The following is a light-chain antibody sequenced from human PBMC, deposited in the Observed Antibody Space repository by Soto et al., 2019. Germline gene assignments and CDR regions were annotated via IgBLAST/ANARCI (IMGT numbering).Light chain of an antibody. V-gene: IGKV3-11*01. Sequence: EVVLTQSPATLSSFPGDRATLSCRASQYVNTRFAWYQQRPGQSPRLLIYQPYPRAAGIPARFSASGSGTDFTLTIGDVPPEDFALYYCQQRQSWPRTFGQGTKVDI. J-gene: IGKJ1*01. CDR2: QPY. CDR1: QYVNTR. CDR3: QQRQSWPRT.